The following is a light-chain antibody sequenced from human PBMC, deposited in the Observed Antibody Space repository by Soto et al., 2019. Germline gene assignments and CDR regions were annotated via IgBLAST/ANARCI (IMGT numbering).Light chain of an antibody. CDR3: SSYTSISTYV. CDR1: SSDVGGYNY. Sequence: QSVLTQPASVSGSPGQSITISCTGTSSDVGGYNYVSWYQQHPGKAPKLMIYDVGNRPSGVSNRFSGSKSGNTASLTISGLRAEDEADYYCSSYTSISTYVFGTGTKLIVL. V-gene: IGLV2-14*01. J-gene: IGLJ1*01. CDR2: DVG.